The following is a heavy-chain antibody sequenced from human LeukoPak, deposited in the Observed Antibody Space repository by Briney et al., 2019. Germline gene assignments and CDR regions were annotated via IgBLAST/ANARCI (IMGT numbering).Heavy chain of an antibody. Sequence: GGSLRLSCAASGFTFSDYYMSWIRQAPGKGLEWVSYISSSGNTTYYADSVKGRFTISRDNSKSTLYLQINSLRAEDTAVYYCAKSGYNRFDYWGQGTLVTVSS. V-gene: IGHV3-11*01. D-gene: IGHD5-24*01. CDR1: GFTFSDYY. J-gene: IGHJ4*02. CDR3: AKSGYNRFDY. CDR2: ISSSGNTT.